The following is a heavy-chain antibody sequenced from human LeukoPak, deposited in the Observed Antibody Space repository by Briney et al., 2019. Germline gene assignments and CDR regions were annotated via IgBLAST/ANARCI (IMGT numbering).Heavy chain of an antibody. CDR1: GYTFTGYY. CDR3: ARAKDGSGRGLYYFDY. Sequence: ASVKVSCKASGYTFTGYYMHRVRQAPGQGPEWMGWINPNSGGTNYAQKFQGRVTMTRDTSISTAYMELSRLRSDDTAVYYCARAKDGSGRGLYYFDYWGQGTLVTVSS. V-gene: IGHV1-2*02. J-gene: IGHJ4*02. D-gene: IGHD3-10*01. CDR2: INPNSGGT.